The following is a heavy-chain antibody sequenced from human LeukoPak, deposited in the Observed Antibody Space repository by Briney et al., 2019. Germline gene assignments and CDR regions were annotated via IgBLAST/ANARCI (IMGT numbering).Heavy chain of an antibody. J-gene: IGHJ4*02. V-gene: IGHV1-3*01. Sequence: ASVKVPCKASGYTFTSYAMHWVRQAPGQRLEWMGWINAGNGNTKYSQKFQGRVTITRDTSASTAYMELSSLRSEDTAVYYCARSGYSSGWSFDYWGQGTLVTVSS. D-gene: IGHD6-19*01. CDR2: INAGNGNT. CDR3: ARSGYSSGWSFDY. CDR1: GYTFTSYA.